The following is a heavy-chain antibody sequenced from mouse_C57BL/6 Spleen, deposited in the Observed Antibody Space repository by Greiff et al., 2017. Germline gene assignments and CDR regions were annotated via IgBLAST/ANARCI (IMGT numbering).Heavy chain of an antibody. J-gene: IGHJ4*01. D-gene: IGHD2-4*01. V-gene: IGHV5-17*01. CDR3: AREVYYDFDGYAMDY. CDR2: ISSGSSTI. CDR1: GFTFSDYG. Sequence: EVKLVESGGGLVKPGGSLKLSCAASGFTFSDYGMHWVRQAPEKGLEWVAYISSGSSTIYYADTVKGRFTISRDNAKNTLFLQMTSLRSEDTAMYYSAREVYYDFDGYAMDYWGQRTSVADSS.